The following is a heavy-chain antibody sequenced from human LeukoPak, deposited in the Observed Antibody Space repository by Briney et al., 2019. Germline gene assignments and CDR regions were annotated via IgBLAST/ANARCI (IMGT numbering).Heavy chain of an antibody. J-gene: IGHJ3*02. CDR2: IYYSGTT. D-gene: IGHD2-15*01. V-gene: IGHV4-59*01. CDR1: GGSISNFY. CDR3: TRAPGGGFDI. Sequence: PSETLSLTCTVSGGSISNFYGGWIRQSPGKGLELIGYIYYSGTTNYSPSLKSRVSISVDTSKKQFSLKLSSVTAADTAVYYCTRAPGGGFDISGQGTMVTVSS.